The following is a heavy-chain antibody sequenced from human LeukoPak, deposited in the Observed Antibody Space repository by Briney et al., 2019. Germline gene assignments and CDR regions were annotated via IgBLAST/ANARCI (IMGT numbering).Heavy chain of an antibody. CDR1: GDSISNYW. Sequence: SETLSLTCTVSGDSISNYWWSWIRQPPGKGLEWIGYIYYTGNGNIGTGYNPSLKSRVTISADTSKNQFSLQLSSVTAADTAIYYCATDGGNAWTGFDHWGLGTLVTVSS. J-gene: IGHJ4*02. V-gene: IGHV4-59*01. CDR2: IYYTGNGNIGT. D-gene: IGHD3-16*01. CDR3: ATDGGNAWTGFDH.